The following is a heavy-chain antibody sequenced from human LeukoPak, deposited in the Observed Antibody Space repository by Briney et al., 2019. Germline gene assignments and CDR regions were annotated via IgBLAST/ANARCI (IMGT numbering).Heavy chain of an antibody. CDR3: AKDHPIGYGMDV. CDR1: GFTFSSYG. CDR2: ISYDGSNK. V-gene: IGHV3-30*18. Sequence: PGRSLRLSCAASGFTFSSYGMHLVRQAAGKGLEWVAVISYDGSNKYYADSVKGRFTISRDNSKNTLYLQMNSLRAEDTAVYYCAKDHPIGYGMDVWGQGTTVTVSS. J-gene: IGHJ6*02.